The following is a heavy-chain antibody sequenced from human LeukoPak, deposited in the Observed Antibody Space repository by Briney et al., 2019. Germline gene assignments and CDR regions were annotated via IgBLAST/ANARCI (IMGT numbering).Heavy chain of an antibody. CDR3: AKDRAVLRYFDWLFDY. D-gene: IGHD3-9*01. V-gene: IGHV3-30*02. Sequence: PGGSLRLSCAASGFTFSSYGMHWVRQAPGKGLEWVAFIRYDGSNKYYADSVKGRFTISRDNSKNTLYLQMNSLRAEDTAVYYCAKDRAVLRYFDWLFDYWGQGTLVTVSS. CDR1: GFTFSSYG. J-gene: IGHJ4*02. CDR2: IRYDGSNK.